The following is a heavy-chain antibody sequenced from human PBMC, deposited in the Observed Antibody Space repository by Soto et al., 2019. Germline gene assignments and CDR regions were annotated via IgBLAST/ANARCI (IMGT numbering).Heavy chain of an antibody. J-gene: IGHJ4*02. V-gene: IGHV1-2*02. CDR3: ARALTTDY. Sequence: XSVKVSCKASVYTFTCYYMHWVRQAPGQGLEWMGWINPNSGDTNYAQKFQGRVTMTRDTSISTAYMELSSLRSDDTAVYYCARALTTDYWGQGTLVTVSS. CDR2: INPNSGDT. D-gene: IGHD2-2*01. CDR1: VYTFTCYY.